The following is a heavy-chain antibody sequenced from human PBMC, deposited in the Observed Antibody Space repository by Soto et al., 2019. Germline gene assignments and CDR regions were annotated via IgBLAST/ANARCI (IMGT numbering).Heavy chain of an antibody. CDR2: IKSKTDGGTI. CDR3: TTGIGYDTSGYYRGWVDY. Sequence: EVLLVESGGGLVKPGGSLRLSRAASGFTFSNAWMTWVRQAPGKGLEWVGRIKSKTDGGTIDYTAPVKGRFTISRDDSKYTLYLQMNRLKTEDTAMYYCTTGIGYDTSGYYRGWVDYWGQGTLVTVSS. J-gene: IGHJ4*02. V-gene: IGHV3-15*01. D-gene: IGHD3-22*01. CDR1: GFTFSNAW.